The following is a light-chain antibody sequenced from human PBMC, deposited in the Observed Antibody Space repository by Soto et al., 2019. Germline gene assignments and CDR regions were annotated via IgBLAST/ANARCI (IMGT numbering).Light chain of an antibody. CDR2: GAY. J-gene: IGKJ1*01. V-gene: IGKV3-15*01. CDR1: QSVNSN. Sequence: EIVMTQSPATLSVSPGESATLSCRASQSVNSNLAWYQQKPGQAPRLLIYGAYIRATGISARFSGSGSGTEFTLTISSLQSEDFAIYYCQQYNNWPPWTFGQGTRWIS. CDR3: QQYNNWPPWT.